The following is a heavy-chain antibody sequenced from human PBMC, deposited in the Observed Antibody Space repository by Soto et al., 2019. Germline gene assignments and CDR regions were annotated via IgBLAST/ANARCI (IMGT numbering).Heavy chain of an antibody. CDR1: GFALRDNY. V-gene: IGHV3-11*06. J-gene: IGHJ6*02. CDR2: SSSSGAYI. CDR3: ARSSGRRQGGREGYGLDG. Sequence: QVQLVESGGGLVEPGGSLRLSCTGSGFALRDNYMTWIRQAPGKGLEWVSYSSSSGAYINYADSVKGRFTISRDNAYNSLELEMGSLRAEDKGVYFCARSSGRRQGGREGYGLDGWGQGTKVTVSS. D-gene: IGHD2-15*01.